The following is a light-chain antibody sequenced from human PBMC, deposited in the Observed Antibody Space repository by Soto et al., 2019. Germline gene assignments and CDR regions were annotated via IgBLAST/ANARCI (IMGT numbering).Light chain of an antibody. J-gene: IGKJ5*01. V-gene: IGKV3-11*01. Sequence: EIVLTQSPATLSLSPGERATLSCRASQSVGSYLAWYQQKRGQAPRLLIYYSSNRATGIPARFSGSGSGTEFTLTISSLEPEDFAVYYCQKRRNWPPITFGQGTRLEIK. CDR1: QSVGSY. CDR2: YSS. CDR3: QKRRNWPPIT.